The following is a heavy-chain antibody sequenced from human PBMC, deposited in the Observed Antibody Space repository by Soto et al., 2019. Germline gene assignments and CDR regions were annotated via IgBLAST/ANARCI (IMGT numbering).Heavy chain of an antibody. CDR2: INPDNGAA. D-gene: IGHD3-16*01. Sequence: ASVKVSCKVSGYTFTGYYLHWARQAPGQGLEWMGWINPDNGAANYAQQFQGRVTMTRDTSISTVYLEFSSLRSDDTAVYFCARGEDYRSLFHYLDYWGQGALVTVSS. CDR1: GYTFTGYY. J-gene: IGHJ4*02. V-gene: IGHV1-2*02. CDR3: ARGEDYRSLFHYLDY.